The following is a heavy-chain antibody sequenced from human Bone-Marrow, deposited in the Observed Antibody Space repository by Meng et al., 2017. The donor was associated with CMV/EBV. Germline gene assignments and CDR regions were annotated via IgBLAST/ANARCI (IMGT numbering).Heavy chain of an antibody. D-gene: IGHD4-23*01. CDR3: TRDSDGNFDL. Sequence: GESLKISCVASGFTLSPYGMNWVRQAPGRGLEWISDINWSSTAKYYAESVRVRFTVSRDDAKNSLYLQMNSLRAEDTAVYYCTRDSDGNFDLWGQGTPVTVSS. CDR2: INWSSTAK. J-gene: IGHJ5*02. V-gene: IGHV3-48*04. CDR1: GFTLSPYG.